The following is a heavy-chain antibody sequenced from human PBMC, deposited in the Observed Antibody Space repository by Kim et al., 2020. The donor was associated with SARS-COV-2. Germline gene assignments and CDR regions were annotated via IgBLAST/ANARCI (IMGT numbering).Heavy chain of an antibody. V-gene: IGHV3-48*03. J-gene: IGHJ6*03. Sequence: IYNGEYVKGQNTITRDNGKNSLYLQMNSLRAEDTAVYYCARGSYFSMDVWGKGTTVTVSS. CDR2: I. D-gene: IGHD1-26*01. CDR3: ARGSYFSMDV.